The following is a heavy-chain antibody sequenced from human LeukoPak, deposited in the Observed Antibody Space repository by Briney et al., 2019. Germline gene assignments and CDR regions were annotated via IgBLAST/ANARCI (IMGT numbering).Heavy chain of an antibody. D-gene: IGHD4-23*01. J-gene: IGHJ4*02. CDR2: IWSDDRNK. V-gene: IGHV3-33*08. Sequence: GGSLRLSCAASGFTFRSYGMHWVRQAPGKGLEWVALIWSDDRNKYYADSVKGQFTISRDNSKNTLYLQMNSLRAEDTAVYYCARDYGGDAGLDSWGQGTLVTVSS. CDR1: GFTFRSYG. CDR3: ARDYGGDAGLDS.